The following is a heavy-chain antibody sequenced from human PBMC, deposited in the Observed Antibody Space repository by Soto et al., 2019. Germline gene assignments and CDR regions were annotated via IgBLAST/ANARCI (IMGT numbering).Heavy chain of an antibody. Sequence: GASVKVCWKASGYSFTGHYMHWVRQAPEQGPEWMGEIGPESGATRYAQKFQGRVTMTRDMSITTVYMELNNLSPDDTAVYYCGRGRSGQIVVFYWGQGTPVTVSS. V-gene: IGHV1-2*02. CDR1: GYSFTGHY. D-gene: IGHD5-12*01. CDR3: GRGRSGQIVVFY. J-gene: IGHJ4*02. CDR2: IGPESGAT.